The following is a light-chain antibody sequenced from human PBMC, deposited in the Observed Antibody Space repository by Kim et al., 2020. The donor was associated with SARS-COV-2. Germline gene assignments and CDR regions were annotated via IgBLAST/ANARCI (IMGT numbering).Light chain of an antibody. CDR2: DDN. V-gene: IGLV1-51*01. Sequence: QSVLTQPPSVSAAPGQEVTISCSGSSSNIGYSFVSWYQQLPGTAPKLLIYDDNKRPSGIPDRFSGSKSGTSASLGITGLQTGDEADYYCGTWDTTLNVGVFGGGTQLPS. CDR1: SSNIGYSF. J-gene: IGLJ2*01. CDR3: GTWDTTLNVGV.